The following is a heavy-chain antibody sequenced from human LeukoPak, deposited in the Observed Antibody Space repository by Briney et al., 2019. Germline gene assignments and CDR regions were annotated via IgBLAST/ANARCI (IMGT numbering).Heavy chain of an antibody. V-gene: IGHV3-23*01. J-gene: IGHJ4*02. CDR3: AGRPTGYSSGYIH. CDR1: GITFSNYA. Sequence: GGSLRLSCIASGITFSNYAVSWVRQAPEKGLDWVSVISGSAHKIRYADSVKGRFTISRDNSENIVYLQMNNLRVEDTAVYYCAGRPTGYSSGYIHWGQGTLVTVFS. D-gene: IGHD5-18*01. CDR2: ISGSAHKI.